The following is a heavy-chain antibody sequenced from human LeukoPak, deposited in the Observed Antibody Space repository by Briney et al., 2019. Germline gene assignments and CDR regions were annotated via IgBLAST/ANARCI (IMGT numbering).Heavy chain of an antibody. CDR1: GFTFSSYT. CDR2: ISSSSSIM. CDR3: ARDKSGSDSARGAVIDI. V-gene: IGHV3-48*02. D-gene: IGHD1-26*01. J-gene: IGHJ3*02. Sequence: PGGPLRLSCAASGFTFSSYTMNWVRKSPGKGLEGISYISSSSSIMFYGDCVTGRFRISRDNAKYSLYLQMNSLRDEDTAVYYCARDKSGSDSARGAVIDICGQGAMVTVSS.